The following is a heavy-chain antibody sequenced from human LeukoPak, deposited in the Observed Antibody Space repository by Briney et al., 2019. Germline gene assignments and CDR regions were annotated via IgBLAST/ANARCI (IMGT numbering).Heavy chain of an antibody. CDR3: ARGSEYSSSFAFDI. V-gene: IGHV3-7*01. Sequence: PGGSLRLSCAASGFTFSSHWMTWVRQAPGKGLEWVANINQDGSERYYVDSVKGRFTISRDNAKNSLHLQMNSLRAEDTAVYYCARGSEYSSSFAFDIWGQGTMVTVSS. CDR2: INQDGSER. J-gene: IGHJ3*02. CDR1: GFTFSSHW. D-gene: IGHD6-13*01.